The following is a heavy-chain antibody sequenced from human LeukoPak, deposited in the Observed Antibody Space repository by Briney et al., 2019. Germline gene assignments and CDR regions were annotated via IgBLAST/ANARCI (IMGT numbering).Heavy chain of an antibody. CDR1: GGSISSHY. J-gene: IGHJ4*02. V-gene: IGHV4-59*11. Sequence: PSESLSLTCTVSGGSISSHYWSWIRQPPGKGLEWSGYIYYSGSTNYNPSLKSRVTISVDTSKNQFSLKLSSVTAADTAVYYCARDRRCSGGSCFFFDYWGQGTLVTVSS. CDR3: ARDRRCSGGSCFFFDY. CDR2: IYYSGST. D-gene: IGHD2-15*01.